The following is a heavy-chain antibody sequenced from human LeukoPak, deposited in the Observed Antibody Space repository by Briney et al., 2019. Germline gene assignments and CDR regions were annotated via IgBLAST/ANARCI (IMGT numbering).Heavy chain of an antibody. CDR3: ARANLWFGELGWIDP. Sequence: ASVKVSCKASGYTFTTYAMNWVRQAPGQGLEWMGWINTNTGNPAYAQGFTGRFVFSLDTSVSTAYLQISSLKADDTAVYYCARANLWFGELGWIDPWGQGTQVTVSS. CDR2: INTNTGNP. D-gene: IGHD3-10*01. V-gene: IGHV7-4-1*02. CDR1: GYTFTTYA. J-gene: IGHJ5*02.